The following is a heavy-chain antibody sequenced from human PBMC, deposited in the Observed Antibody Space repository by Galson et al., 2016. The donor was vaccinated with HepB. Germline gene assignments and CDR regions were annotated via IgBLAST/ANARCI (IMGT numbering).Heavy chain of an antibody. J-gene: IGHJ3*01. D-gene: IGHD1-26*01. CDR2: IWYDGSIK. Sequence: LRLSCAASGLTFSSYGMNWVRQAPGTGLQWVAIIWYDGSIKYYADSVRGRFSISSDNSKNTVYLQMNSLRAEDTAVYYCARDSWEVKAFDLWGQGTMVTVAS. CDR1: GLTFSSYG. V-gene: IGHV3-33*01. CDR3: ARDSWEVKAFDL.